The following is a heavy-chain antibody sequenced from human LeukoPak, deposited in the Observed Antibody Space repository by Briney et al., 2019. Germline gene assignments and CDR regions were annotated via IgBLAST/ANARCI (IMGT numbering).Heavy chain of an antibody. D-gene: IGHD3/OR15-3a*01. V-gene: IGHV3-23*01. Sequence: GGSLRLSCAASGFTFSSYGMSWVRQAPGKGLEWVSAISGSGGSTYYADSVKGRFTISRDNSKNSLYLQMNSLRAEDTAVYYCARDSGLNYYYYMDVWGKGTTVTVSS. CDR2: ISGSGGST. CDR3: ARDSGLNYYYYMDV. J-gene: IGHJ6*03. CDR1: GFTFSSYG.